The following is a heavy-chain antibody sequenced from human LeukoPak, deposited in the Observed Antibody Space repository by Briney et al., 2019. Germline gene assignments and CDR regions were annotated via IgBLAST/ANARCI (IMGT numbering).Heavy chain of an antibody. J-gene: IGHJ4*02. V-gene: IGHV3-48*01. CDR3: AKERDYDFWSGYSTGFDY. Sequence: QPGGSLRLSCAASGFTFSSYSMNWVRQAPGKGLEWVSYISSTSSTIYYADSVKGRFTISRDNAKNSLYLQMNSLRAEDTAVYYCAKERDYDFWSGYSTGFDYWGQGTLVTVSS. D-gene: IGHD3-3*01. CDR1: GFTFSSYS. CDR2: ISSTSSTI.